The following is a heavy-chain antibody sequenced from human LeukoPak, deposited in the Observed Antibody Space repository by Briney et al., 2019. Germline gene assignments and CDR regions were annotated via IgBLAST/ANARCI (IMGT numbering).Heavy chain of an antibody. J-gene: IGHJ6*03. V-gene: IGHV1-8*03. D-gene: IGHD5-12*01. Sequence: ASVKVSCKASGYTFTSYDINWVRQATGQGLEWMGWMNPNSGNTGYAQKFQGRVTITRNTSISTAYMELSSLRPEDTAVYYCAEGSGYEAQYYYYYMDVWGKGTTVTISS. CDR2: MNPNSGNT. CDR1: GYTFTSYD. CDR3: AEGSGYEAQYYYYYMDV.